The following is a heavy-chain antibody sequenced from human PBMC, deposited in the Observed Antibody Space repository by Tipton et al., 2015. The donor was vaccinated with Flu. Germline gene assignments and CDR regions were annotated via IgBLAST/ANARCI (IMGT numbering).Heavy chain of an antibody. V-gene: IGHV3-7*01. CDR1: GFTFSDHW. D-gene: IGHD3-3*01. CDR2: IKQDGLDK. CDR3: ADFWSG. Sequence: SLRLSCVVSGFTFSDHWMSWIRQAPGKGLEWVATIKQDGLDKKYADSVKGRFIISRDNTKNSLYLQMNSLNVEDMAVYYCADFWSGWGQGTLVTVSS. J-gene: IGHJ4*02.